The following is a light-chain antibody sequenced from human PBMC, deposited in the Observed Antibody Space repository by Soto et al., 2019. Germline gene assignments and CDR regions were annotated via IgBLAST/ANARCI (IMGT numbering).Light chain of an antibody. CDR1: QSVSSY. Sequence: EIVLTQSPATLSLSPGERATLSCRASQSVSSYLAWYRQKPGQAPRLLIYDASNRATGIPARFSASGSRTDFTLTISSLEPEDFVVYYCQQRSNWPYTFGQGTKVEIK. CDR2: DAS. V-gene: IGKV3-11*01. CDR3: QQRSNWPYT. J-gene: IGKJ2*01.